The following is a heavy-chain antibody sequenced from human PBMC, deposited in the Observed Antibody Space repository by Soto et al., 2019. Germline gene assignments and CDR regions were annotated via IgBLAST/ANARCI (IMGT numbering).Heavy chain of an antibody. V-gene: IGHV3-30*03. J-gene: IGHJ5*01. CDR2: VAYDGSKT. CDR1: GFTFSSNG. CDR3: ARWVGGSMYDNSGKYDS. D-gene: IGHD3-22*01. Sequence: QVQLVESGGGVVQPGRSLRLTCAASGFTFSSNGMHWVRQAPGKGLEWVALVAYDGSKTYYGDSVRGRFTISRDNSANTLYLQMNSLRAEDTAVYYCARWVGGSMYDNSGKYDSWGQGTLVTVSS.